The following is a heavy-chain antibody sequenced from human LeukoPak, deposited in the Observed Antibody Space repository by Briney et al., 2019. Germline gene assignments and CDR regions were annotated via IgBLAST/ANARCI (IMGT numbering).Heavy chain of an antibody. J-gene: IGHJ4*02. CDR3: TRDREGYYFDY. D-gene: IGHD1-26*01. CDR2: IRSKAYGGTT. Sequence: GGSLRLSCTVSGFTFGDHAMSWVRQAPGKGLEWVGFIRSKAYGGTTEYAASVKGRFTISRDDSKSIAYLQMNSLKTEDTAVYYCTRDREGYYFDYWGQGTLVTVSS. CDR1: GFTFGDHA. V-gene: IGHV3-49*04.